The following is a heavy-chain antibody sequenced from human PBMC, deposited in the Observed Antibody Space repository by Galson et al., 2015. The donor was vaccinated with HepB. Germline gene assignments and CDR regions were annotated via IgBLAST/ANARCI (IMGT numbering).Heavy chain of an antibody. Sequence: SLRLSCATSGFTFGNYGMSWVRQAPGRGLEWVSAISYSGASTYYADSVKGRFTISRDNSKNTLSLQVNSLRAEDTAIYYCAKAITGTPPGDFWGQGTLVTVSS. CDR1: GFTFGNYG. CDR2: ISYSGAST. J-gene: IGHJ4*02. V-gene: IGHV3-23*01. CDR3: AKAITGTPPGDF. D-gene: IGHD1-20*01.